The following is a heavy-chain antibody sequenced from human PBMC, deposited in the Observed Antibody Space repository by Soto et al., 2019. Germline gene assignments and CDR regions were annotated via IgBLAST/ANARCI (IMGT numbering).Heavy chain of an antibody. V-gene: IGHV3-74*01. J-gene: IGHJ4*02. Sequence: GGSLRLSCAASGFTFSSSWMHWVRQAPGKGLVWVSHINSDGTDTDYADSVKGRFTISRDNAKNTVYLQMNSLRAEDTAVYYCARDWSYALNYWGQGSLVTVSS. CDR2: INSDGTDT. CDR1: GFTFSSSW. D-gene: IGHD3-16*01. CDR3: ARDWSYALNY.